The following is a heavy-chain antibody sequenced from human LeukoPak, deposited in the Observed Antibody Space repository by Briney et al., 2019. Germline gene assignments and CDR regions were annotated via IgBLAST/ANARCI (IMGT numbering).Heavy chain of an antibody. Sequence: GGSLRLSCAASGFTFSSYAMSWVRQAPGKGLEWVSAISGSGGSTYYADSVKGRFTISRDNSKNTLYLQMNSLRAEDTAVYYCAKDHRLYDSSGETFDYWGQGTLVTVSS. CDR2: ISGSGGST. CDR3: AKDHRLYDSSGETFDY. CDR1: GFTFSSYA. V-gene: IGHV3-23*01. D-gene: IGHD3-22*01. J-gene: IGHJ4*02.